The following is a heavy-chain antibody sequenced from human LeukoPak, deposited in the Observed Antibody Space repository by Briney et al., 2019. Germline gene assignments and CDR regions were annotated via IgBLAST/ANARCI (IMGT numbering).Heavy chain of an antibody. J-gene: IGHJ3*02. CDR2: INHSGST. CDR1: GGSFSGYY. D-gene: IGHD1-1*01. CDR3: AREEQQQDAFDI. Sequence: SETLSLTCAVYGGSFSGYYWSWIRQPPGKGLEWIGEINHSGSTNYNPSLKSRVTISLDTSKNEFSLRLTSMTVADTAVYYCAREEQQQDAFDIWGQGTMVTVSS. V-gene: IGHV4-34*01.